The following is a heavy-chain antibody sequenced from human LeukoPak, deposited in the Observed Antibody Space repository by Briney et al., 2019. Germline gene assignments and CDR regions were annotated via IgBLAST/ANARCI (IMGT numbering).Heavy chain of an antibody. J-gene: IGHJ6*02. D-gene: IGHD6-19*01. CDR2: MSYDGSNK. V-gene: IGHV3-30*18. CDR3: AKASYSSGWYAGEGYYYGMDV. CDR1: GFTFSSYG. Sequence: GGSLRLSCAASGFTFSSYGMHWVRQAPGKGLEWVAVMSYDGSNKYYADSVKGRFTISRDNYKNTLYLQMNSLRAEDTAVYYCAKASYSSGWYAGEGYYYGMDVWGQGTTVTVSS.